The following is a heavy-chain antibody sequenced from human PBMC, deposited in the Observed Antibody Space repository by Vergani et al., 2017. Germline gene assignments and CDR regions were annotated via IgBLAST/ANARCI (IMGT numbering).Heavy chain of an antibody. CDR1: GFTFSNYG. J-gene: IGHJ4*02. D-gene: IGHD3-9*01. Sequence: QVQLVESGGGVVQPGGSLRLSCGASGFTFSNYGMHWVRQAPGKGLEWVTFIRYDGSNTYYADSVKGRFTISRDNSKNTLFLQMNSLRPEDTAVYYCARDTVTCYRYFDYWGQGTLVTVSS. CDR3: ARDTVTCYRYFDY. V-gene: IGHV3-30*02. CDR2: IRYDGSNT.